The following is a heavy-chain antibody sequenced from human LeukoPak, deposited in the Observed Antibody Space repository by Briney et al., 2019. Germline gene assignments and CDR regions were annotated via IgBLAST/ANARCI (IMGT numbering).Heavy chain of an antibody. J-gene: IGHJ4*02. CDR1: GFTVCSNY. V-gene: IGHV3-53*01. D-gene: IGHD5-24*01. CDR3: ARDTGYNYGPVY. Sequence: GGSLRLSCAVSGFTVCSNYMSWVRQAPGKGLEWVSVLYSGGSTYYADSVRGRFTISRDNSKNTLYLQMNSLRAEDTAVYYCARDTGYNYGPVYWGQGTLVTVSS. CDR2: LYSGGST.